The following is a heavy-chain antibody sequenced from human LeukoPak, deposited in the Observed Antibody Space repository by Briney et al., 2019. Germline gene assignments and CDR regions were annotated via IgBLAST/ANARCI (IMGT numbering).Heavy chain of an antibody. CDR2: ISYDGSNK. CDR3: ARALRLGELSLYPPGY. V-gene: IGHV3-30-3*01. J-gene: IGHJ4*02. Sequence: GGSLRLSCAASGFTFSSYAMHWVRQAPGKGLEWVAVISYDGSNKYYADSVKGRFTISRDNSKNTLYLQMNSLRAEDTAVYYCARALRLGELSLYPPGYWGQGTLVTVSS. CDR1: GFTFSSYA. D-gene: IGHD3-16*02.